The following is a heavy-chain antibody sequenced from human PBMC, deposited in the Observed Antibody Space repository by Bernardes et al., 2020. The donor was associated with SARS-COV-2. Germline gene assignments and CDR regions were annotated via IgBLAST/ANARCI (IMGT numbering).Heavy chain of an antibody. CDR3: ARHGAARSYPYYYYGMDV. CDR1: GGSISSSSYY. D-gene: IGHD6-6*01. J-gene: IGHJ6*02. V-gene: IGHV4-39*01. Sequence: SETLSLTCTVSGGSISSSSYYWGWIRQPPGKGLEWIGSIYYSGSTYYNPSLKSRVTISVDTSKNQFSLKLSSVTAADTAVYYCARHGAARSYPYYYYGMDVWGQGTTVTVSS. CDR2: IYYSGST.